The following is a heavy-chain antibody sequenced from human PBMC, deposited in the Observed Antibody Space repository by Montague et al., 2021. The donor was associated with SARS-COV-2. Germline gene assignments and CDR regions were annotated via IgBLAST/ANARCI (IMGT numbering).Heavy chain of an antibody. V-gene: IGHV3-48*03. CDR2: IGSSGSTI. J-gene: IGHJ4*02. CDR3: ARAVPYVFRPLKYFDY. CDR1: GFTFSSYE. D-gene: IGHD3-16*01. Sequence: SLRLSCAASGFTFSSYEMNRVRQAPGKGLEWVSYIGSSGSTIYYXDSXKGRFTISRDNAKNSLYLQMNSLRAEDTAVYYCARAVPYVFRPLKYFDYWGQGTLVTVSS.